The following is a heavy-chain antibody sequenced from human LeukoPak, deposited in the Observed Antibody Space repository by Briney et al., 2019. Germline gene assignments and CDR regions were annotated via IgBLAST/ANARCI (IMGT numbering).Heavy chain of an antibody. D-gene: IGHD6-19*01. Sequence: GGSLRLSCAASGCTFSSYGMHWVRQAPGKGLEWVAVISYDGSNKYYADSVKGRFTISRDNSKNTLYLQMNSLRAEDTAVYYCAKDPGRCSSGWASHCFFDYWGQGTLVTVSS. CDR1: GCTFSSYG. CDR3: AKDPGRCSSGWASHCFFDY. V-gene: IGHV3-30*18. J-gene: IGHJ4*02. CDR2: ISYDGSNK.